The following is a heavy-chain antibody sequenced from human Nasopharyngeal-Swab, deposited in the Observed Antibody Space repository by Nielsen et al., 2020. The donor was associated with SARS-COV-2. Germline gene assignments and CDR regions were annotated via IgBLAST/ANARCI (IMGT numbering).Heavy chain of an antibody. CDR2: ISSSSSYI. Sequence: GGSLRLSCAASGFTFSSYNMNWVRQAPGKGLEWVSSISSSSSYIYYADSVKGRFTISRDNAKNTLYLQMNSLRAEDTAVYYCAKSLGQLLEWFTYDILTGYYSDAFDIWGQGTMVTVSS. D-gene: IGHD3-9*01. V-gene: IGHV3-21*04. CDR1: GFTFSSYN. J-gene: IGHJ3*02. CDR3: AKSLGQLLEWFTYDILTGYYSDAFDI.